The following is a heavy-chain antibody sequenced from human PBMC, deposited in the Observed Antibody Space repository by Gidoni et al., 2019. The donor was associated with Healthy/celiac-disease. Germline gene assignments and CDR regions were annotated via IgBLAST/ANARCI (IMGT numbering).Heavy chain of an antibody. CDR2: IWYDGSNK. D-gene: IGHD2-2*01. CDR1: GFTFSSYG. V-gene: IGHV3-33*01. CDR3: ARDPTPDIVVVPAAAYFDY. J-gene: IGHJ4*02. Sequence: QVQLVASGGGVVQPGRSLRLSCAASGFTFSSYGMHWVRQAPGKGLEWVAVIWYDGSNKYYADSVKGRFTISRDNSKNTLYLQMNSLRAEDTAVYYCARDPTPDIVVVPAAAYFDYWGQGTLVTVSS.